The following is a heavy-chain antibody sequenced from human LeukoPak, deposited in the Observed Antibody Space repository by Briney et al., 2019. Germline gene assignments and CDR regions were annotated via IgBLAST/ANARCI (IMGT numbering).Heavy chain of an antibody. D-gene: IGHD2-2*01. Sequence: PGGSLRLSCAASGFTFSSYAMHWVCQAPGKGLEWVAVISYDGSNKYYADSVKGRFTISRDNSKNTLYLQMNSLRAEDTAVYYCARDHVPAAMRVWEFDYWGQGTLVTVSS. CDR2: ISYDGSNK. V-gene: IGHV3-30*04. CDR3: ARDHVPAAMRVWEFDY. CDR1: GFTFSSYA. J-gene: IGHJ4*02.